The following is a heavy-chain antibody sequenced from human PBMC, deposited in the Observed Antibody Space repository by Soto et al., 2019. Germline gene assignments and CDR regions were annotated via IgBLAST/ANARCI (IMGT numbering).Heavy chain of an antibody. D-gene: IGHD3-10*01. Sequence: ASVKVSCKASGYSFTNYGISWVRQAPGQGLEWMGWISAYNGNTYYAQRLQGRVTMTTDTSTTTIYMELRSLRSDDTAVYYCARDLLYLSRTYYKDDFDIWGQGTMVTVSS. V-gene: IGHV1-18*01. J-gene: IGHJ3*02. CDR1: GYSFTNYG. CDR2: ISAYNGNT. CDR3: ARDLLYLSRTYYKDDFDI.